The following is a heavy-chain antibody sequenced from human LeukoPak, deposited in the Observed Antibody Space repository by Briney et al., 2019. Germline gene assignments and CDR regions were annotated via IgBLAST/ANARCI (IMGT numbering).Heavy chain of an antibody. V-gene: IGHV4-4*07. CDR3: ARVLRYCTNGVCYHNWFDP. CDR1: GGSISSYY. Sequence: SETLSLTCTVSGGSISSYYWSWIRQPAGKGLEWIGRIYTSGSTNYNPSLKSRVTMSVDTSKNQFSLKLSSVTAADTAVYYCARVLRYCTNGVCYHNWFDPWGQGTLVTVSS. J-gene: IGHJ5*02. CDR2: IYTSGST. D-gene: IGHD2-8*01.